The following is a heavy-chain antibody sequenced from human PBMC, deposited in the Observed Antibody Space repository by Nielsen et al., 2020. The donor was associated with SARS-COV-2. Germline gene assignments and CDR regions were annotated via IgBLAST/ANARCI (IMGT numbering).Heavy chain of an antibody. J-gene: IGHJ4*02. CDR3: VRTSATRYYYDSSGYFDY. CDR1: GFTFSNYG. CDR2: IWVHGSYE. D-gene: IGHD3-22*01. Sequence: GESLKISCTASGFTFSNYGMHWVRQAPGKGLEWVAVIWVHGSYEFYADSVKGRFTISRDNSKNTLYLQMNSLRGEDTAVYYCVRTSATRYYYDSSGYFDYWGQGTLVAVSS. V-gene: IGHV3-33*01.